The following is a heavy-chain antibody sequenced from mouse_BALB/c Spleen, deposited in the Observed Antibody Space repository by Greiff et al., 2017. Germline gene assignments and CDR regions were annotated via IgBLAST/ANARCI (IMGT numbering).Heavy chain of an antibody. CDR2: ISSGGGST. V-gene: IGHV5-12-1*01. Sequence: EVQLQESGGGLAKPGGSLKLSCAASGFAFSSYDMSWVRQTPEKRLEWVAYISSGGGSTYYPDTVKGRFTISRDNAKNTLYLQMSSLKSEDTAMYYCATDGNPYAMDYWGQGTSVTVSS. D-gene: IGHD1-1*01. CDR3: ATDGNPYAMDY. CDR1: GFAFSSYD. J-gene: IGHJ4*01.